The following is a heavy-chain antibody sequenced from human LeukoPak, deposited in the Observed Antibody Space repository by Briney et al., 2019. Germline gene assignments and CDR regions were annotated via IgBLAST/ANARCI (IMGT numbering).Heavy chain of an antibody. Sequence: GRSLRLSCAASGFTFYDYAMHWVRQAPGKGLEWVSGISWNSGSIAYADSVKGRFTISRDNAKNSLCLQMNSLRAEDTALYYCAKDMGNSSGYYFDYWGQGTLVTVSS. D-gene: IGHD3-22*01. V-gene: IGHV3-9*01. J-gene: IGHJ4*02. CDR3: AKDMGNSSGYYFDY. CDR1: GFTFYDYA. CDR2: ISWNSGSI.